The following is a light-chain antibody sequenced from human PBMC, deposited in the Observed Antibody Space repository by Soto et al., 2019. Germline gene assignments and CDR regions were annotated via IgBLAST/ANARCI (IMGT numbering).Light chain of an antibody. CDR2: VAT. V-gene: IGKV1-13*02. J-gene: IGKJ4*01. CDR1: QGISSX. CDR3: QQFDSYPPLT. Sequence: AIQLTQSPSSLSASVGDRVTITCRASQGISSXXXXYQQKPGKAPKLLIYVATSLKSGVPSRFSGSGSGTDFTLTISSLQPEDSATYYCQQFDSYPPLTFGGGTKVEIK.